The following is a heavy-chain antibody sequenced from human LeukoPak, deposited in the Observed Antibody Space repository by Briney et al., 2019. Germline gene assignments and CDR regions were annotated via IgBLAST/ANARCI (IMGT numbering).Heavy chain of an antibody. D-gene: IGHD1-1*01. Sequence: GGSLRLSCAASGFTFSNYAMSWVRQAPGKGLEWVSAISGSGTTTYYADSVKGRFTISRDNSKNTLYLQMNSLRAEDTAVYYCARGQTKIDYWGQGTLVTVSS. CDR2: ISGSGTTT. CDR3: ARGQTKIDY. J-gene: IGHJ4*02. CDR1: GFTFSNYA. V-gene: IGHV3-23*01.